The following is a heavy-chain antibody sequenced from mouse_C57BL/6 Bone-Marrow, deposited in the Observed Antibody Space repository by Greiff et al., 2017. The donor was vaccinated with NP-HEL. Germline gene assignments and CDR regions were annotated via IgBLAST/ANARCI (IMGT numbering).Heavy chain of an antibody. Sequence: VKVVESGAELVRPGASVTLSCKASGYTFTDYEMHWVKQTPVHGLEWIGAIDPETGGTAYNQKFKGKAILTADKSSSTAYMELRSLTSEDSAVYYCTRPTVVANRFAYWGQGTLVTVSA. J-gene: IGHJ3*01. V-gene: IGHV1-15*01. CDR1: GYTFTDYE. CDR2: IDPETGGT. CDR3: TRPTVVANRFAY. D-gene: IGHD1-1*01.